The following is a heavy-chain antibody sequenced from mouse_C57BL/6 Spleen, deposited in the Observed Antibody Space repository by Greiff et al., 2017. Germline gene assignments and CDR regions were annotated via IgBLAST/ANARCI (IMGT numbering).Heavy chain of an antibody. CDR1: GYTFTSYW. J-gene: IGHJ3*01. CDR2: IDPNSGGT. D-gene: IGHD1-1*01. V-gene: IGHV1-72*01. Sequence: QVQLKQPGAELVKPGASVKLSCKASGYTFTSYWMHWVKQRPGRGLEWIGRIDPNSGGTKYNEKFKSKATLTVDKPSSTAYMQLSSLTSEDSAVYYCARETTDLPFAYWGQGTLVTVSA. CDR3: ARETTDLPFAY.